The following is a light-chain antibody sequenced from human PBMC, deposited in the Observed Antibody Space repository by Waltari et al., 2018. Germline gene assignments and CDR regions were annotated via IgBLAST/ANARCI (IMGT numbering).Light chain of an antibody. J-gene: IGLJ3*02. CDR1: SRAVGGSNY. CDR2: DVI. Sequence: QSALTQPRSVSGSPGQSVTISCHGTSRAVGGSNYASWYQQQPGKAPKLMIYDVIRRPSGVPDRFSGSKSGNTASLTISGLQAEDESYYYCCSYAGSYSWVFGGGTMLTVL. CDR3: CSYAGSYSWV. V-gene: IGLV2-11*02.